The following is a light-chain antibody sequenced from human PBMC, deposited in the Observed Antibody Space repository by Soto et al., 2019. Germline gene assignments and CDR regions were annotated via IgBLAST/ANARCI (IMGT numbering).Light chain of an antibody. CDR3: CSYVGGYSYV. CDR1: SSDAGDYNS. Sequence: QSLLTQPRSVSGSPGQSVTVSCIGTSSDAGDYNSVSWYQQHPGKAPKLMIYDVSKRPSGVPDRFSGSKSGNTASRTSSGLQAEDEADYYGCSYVGGYSYVFGIGTKVTVL. CDR2: DVS. J-gene: IGLJ1*01. V-gene: IGLV2-11*01.